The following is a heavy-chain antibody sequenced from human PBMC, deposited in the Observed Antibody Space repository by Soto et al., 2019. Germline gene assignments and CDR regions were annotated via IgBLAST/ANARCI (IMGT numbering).Heavy chain of an antibody. V-gene: IGHV1-3*04. Sequence: QVQLVQSGAEVKKPGASVKVSCKASGYTFTANGLHWVCQAPGQNLEWMGWIHTANGDTAYSQEFQGRVTFTRDISATTLYMELSSLRSEDTAVYYCARDTAMTPHYYFDYWGQGTLVTVSS. D-gene: IGHD2-2*01. J-gene: IGHJ4*02. CDR1: GYTFTANG. CDR2: IHTANGDT. CDR3: ARDTAMTPHYYFDY.